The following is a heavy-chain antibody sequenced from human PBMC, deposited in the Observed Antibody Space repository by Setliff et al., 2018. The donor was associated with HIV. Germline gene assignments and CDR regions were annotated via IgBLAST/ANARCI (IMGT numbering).Heavy chain of an antibody. CDR2: INTSGGST. Sequence: WASVKVSCKASGGTFSSYAISWVRQAPGQGLEWMGIINTSGGSTTYEQKFQGRVTMTRNTSISTAYMELSSLRSEDTAVYYCARVPYSSGYWGQGTLVTVSS. CDR1: GGTFSSYA. D-gene: IGHD6-19*01. CDR3: ARVPYSSGY. J-gene: IGHJ4*02. V-gene: IGHV1-46*01.